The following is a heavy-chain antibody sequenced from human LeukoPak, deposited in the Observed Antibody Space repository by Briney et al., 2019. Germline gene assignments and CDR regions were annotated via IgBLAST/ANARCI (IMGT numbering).Heavy chain of an antibody. Sequence: PGGSLRLSCAASGFTFFTYSMHWVRQAPGKGREWLAVSSFDENNKYYADSVRGRFTISRDNSKNTVYLQMDSLRPEDTAIYYCAKDSYGGYNDFGIDSWGQGTLVTVSS. CDR3: AKDSYGGYNDFGIDS. J-gene: IGHJ4*02. CDR2: SSFDENNK. CDR1: GFTFFTYS. V-gene: IGHV3-30*18. D-gene: IGHD5-12*01.